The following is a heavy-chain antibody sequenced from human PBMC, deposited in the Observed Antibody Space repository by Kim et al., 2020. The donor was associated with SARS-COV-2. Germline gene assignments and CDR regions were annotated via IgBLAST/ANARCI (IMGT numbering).Heavy chain of an antibody. J-gene: IGHJ6*02. CDR1: GFTFSSYA. CDR2: ISGSGGST. D-gene: IGHD3-10*01. Sequence: GGSLRLSCAASGFTFSSYAMSWVRQAPGKGLEWVSAISGSGGSTYYADSVKGRFTISRDNSKNTLYLQMNSLRAEDTAVYYCAKAAISYGSGSYVHYYGMDVWGQGTTVTVSS. V-gene: IGHV3-23*01. CDR3: AKAAISYGSGSYVHYYGMDV.